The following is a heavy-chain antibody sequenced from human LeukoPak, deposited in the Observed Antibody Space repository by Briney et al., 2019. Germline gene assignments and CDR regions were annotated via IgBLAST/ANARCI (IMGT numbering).Heavy chain of an antibody. V-gene: IGHV1-69*05. CDR2: IIPIFGTA. J-gene: IGHJ4*02. D-gene: IGHD3-22*01. Sequence: GASVKVSCKASGGTFSSYAISWVRQAPGQGLEWIGGIIPIFGTANYAQKFQGRVTITTDESTSTAYMELSSLRSEDTAVYYCAREDYYDSSGYYSLDYWGQGTLLTVSS. CDR3: AREDYYDSSGYYSLDY. CDR1: GGTFSSYA.